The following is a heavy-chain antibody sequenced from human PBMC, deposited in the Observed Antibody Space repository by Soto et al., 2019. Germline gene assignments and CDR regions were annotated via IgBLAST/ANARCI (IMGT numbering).Heavy chain of an antibody. CDR2: IYYSGSF. CDR3: ARLGGYYQALDS. V-gene: IGHV4-39*01. Sequence: SETLSLTCTVSGGSISSSSYYWGWIRQPPGKGLEWIGSIYYSGSFTYNPSLKSRVTISLNTSKNEVSLRLTSVTAADTAVYYCARLGGYYQALDSWGQGTLVTVSS. CDR1: GGSISSSSYY. D-gene: IGHD3-22*01. J-gene: IGHJ4*02.